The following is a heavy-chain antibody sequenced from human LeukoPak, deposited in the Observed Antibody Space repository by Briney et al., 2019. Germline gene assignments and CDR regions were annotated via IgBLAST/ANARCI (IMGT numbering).Heavy chain of an antibody. J-gene: IGHJ4*02. V-gene: IGHV4-59*12. CDR1: VAFMSSNY. Sequence: TSETLSLTCNVCVAFMSSNYWRWIRQPPGKGLEWIGYIYYSGSTSYNPSLKSRVTISIDTSNNKSSLKLRSVTASDTAVYYCAREAVAAAEVDYWGQGTLVSVSS. CDR2: IYYSGST. D-gene: IGHD6-13*01. CDR3: AREAVAAAEVDY.